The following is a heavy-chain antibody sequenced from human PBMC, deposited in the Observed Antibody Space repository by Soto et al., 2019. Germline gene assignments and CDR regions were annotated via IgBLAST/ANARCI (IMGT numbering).Heavy chain of an antibody. CDR3: ARLYYDYV. Sequence: GGSLRLSCKASGFDFSTYSMNWVRQAPGKGLEWIAYVSMDSDTIHYADSVKGRFTIPRDDPENSLYLQMNSLRDEDTATYYCARLYYDYVWGQGTTVTV. D-gene: IGHD3-3*01. J-gene: IGHJ6*02. V-gene: IGHV3-48*02. CDR1: GFDFSTYS. CDR2: VSMDSDTI.